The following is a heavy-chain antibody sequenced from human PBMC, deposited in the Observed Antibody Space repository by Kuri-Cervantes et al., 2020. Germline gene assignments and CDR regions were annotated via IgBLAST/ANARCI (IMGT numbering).Heavy chain of an antibody. CDR2: INPSGGST. CDR3: ARGPFYDYVWGSYRWDFGY. Sequence: ASVKVSCKASGYTFTSYYMHWVRQAPGQGLEWMGIINPSGGSTSYAQKFQGRVTMTRNTSISTAYMELSSLRSEDTAVYYCARGPFYDYVWGSYRWDFGYWGQGTLVTVSS. V-gene: IGHV1-46*01. CDR1: GYTFTSYY. J-gene: IGHJ4*02. D-gene: IGHD3-16*02.